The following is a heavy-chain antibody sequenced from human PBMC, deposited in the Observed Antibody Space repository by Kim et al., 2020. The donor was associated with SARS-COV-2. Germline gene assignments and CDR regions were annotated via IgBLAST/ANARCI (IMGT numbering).Heavy chain of an antibody. CDR2: IIPILGIA. CDR1: GGTFSSYA. CDR3: ARVHRPVRFLEWSRRYGMDV. V-gene: IGHV1-69*04. J-gene: IGHJ6*02. D-gene: IGHD3-3*01. Sequence: SVKVSCKASGGTFSSYAISWVRQAPGQGLEWMGRIIPILGIANYAQKFQGRVTITADKSTSTAYMELSSLRSEDTAVYYCARVHRPVRFLEWSRRYGMDVWGQGTTVTVSS.